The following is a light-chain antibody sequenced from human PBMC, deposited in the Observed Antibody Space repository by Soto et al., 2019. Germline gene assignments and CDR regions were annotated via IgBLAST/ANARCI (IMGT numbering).Light chain of an antibody. Sequence: QSVLTQSPSASGTPGQRVTISCSGSGANIGSNYVYWYQQFPGTAPRLLIYRADQRPSGVPDRFSGSKSGTSASLAISGLRSEDEAAYYCAAWDDTVNGLVFGGGTKLTVL. J-gene: IGLJ2*01. CDR3: AAWDDTVNGLV. CDR1: GANIGSNY. CDR2: RAD. V-gene: IGLV1-47*01.